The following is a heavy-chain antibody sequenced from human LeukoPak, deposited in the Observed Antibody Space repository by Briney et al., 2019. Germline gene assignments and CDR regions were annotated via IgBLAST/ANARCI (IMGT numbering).Heavy chain of an antibody. D-gene: IGHD2-8*02. CDR2: IWYDGSNK. CDR3: ARDVVYDKNWFDP. V-gene: IGHV3-33*01. J-gene: IGHJ5*02. Sequence: GGSLRLSCAASGFTFSNYGMHWVRQAPGKGLEWVAVIWYDGSNKYYADSVKGRFTISRDNSKNTLYLQMNSLRVEDTAVYYCARDVVYDKNWFDPWGQGTLVTVSS. CDR1: GFTFSNYG.